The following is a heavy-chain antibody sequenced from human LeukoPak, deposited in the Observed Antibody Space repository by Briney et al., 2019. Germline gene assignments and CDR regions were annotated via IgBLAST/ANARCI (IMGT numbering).Heavy chain of an antibody. J-gene: IGHJ3*02. D-gene: IGHD3-10*01. CDR1: GGSVRSGGYF. V-gene: IGHV4-31*03. CDR3: ARVGNYYGSGSYYNGDAFDI. CDR2: IYYSGST. Sequence: KPSETLSLTCTVSGGSVRSGGYFWSWIRQHPGKGLEWIGYIYYSGSTHYNPSLESRVSISVDTSKNQFSLKLSSVTAADTAVYYCARVGNYYGSGSYYNGDAFDIWGQGTMVTVSS.